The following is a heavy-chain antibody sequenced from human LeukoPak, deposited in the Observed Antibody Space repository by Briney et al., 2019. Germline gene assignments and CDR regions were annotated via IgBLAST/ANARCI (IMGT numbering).Heavy chain of an antibody. CDR3: ARDSGTTGEVKFDP. CDR1: GGSISSYY. D-gene: IGHD3-10*01. V-gene: IGHV4-4*07. Sequence: SETLSLTCTVSGGSISSYYWSRIRQPAGKGLEWIGRIYTSGSTTYNPSLKSRVTMSVDTSKNQFSLKLSSVTAADTAIYYCARDSGTTGEVKFDPWGQGTLVTVSS. J-gene: IGHJ5*02. CDR2: IYTSGST.